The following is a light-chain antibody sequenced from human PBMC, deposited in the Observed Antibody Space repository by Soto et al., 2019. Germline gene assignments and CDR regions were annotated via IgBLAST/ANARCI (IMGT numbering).Light chain of an antibody. Sequence: QSALTQPASVSGSPGQSITISCTGTSSDVGGYNYVSWYQQHPGKAPKLMIYDVSNRPSGVSNRFSGAKSGNTASLTISGRQAEDEADYYCSSYPSSSRVFGGGTKVTVL. CDR3: SSYPSSSRV. CDR1: SSDVGGYNY. V-gene: IGLV2-14*01. CDR2: DVS. J-gene: IGLJ2*01.